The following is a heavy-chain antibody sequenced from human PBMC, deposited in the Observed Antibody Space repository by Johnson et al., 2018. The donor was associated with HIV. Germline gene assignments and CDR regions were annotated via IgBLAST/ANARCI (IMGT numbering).Heavy chain of an antibody. CDR3: AKKGTTMEVEI. CDR1: AFSISTYG. V-gene: IGHV3-33*06. J-gene: IGHJ3*01. D-gene: IGHD2-21*01. Sequence: QVQLVESGGGVVQPGRSLTLSCAASAFSISTYGMHWVRQAPGKGLEWVAVIWFDGGNKYYADSVKGRFAISRDNSKNTLYLQLNSLRAEDTAVYYWAKKGTTMEVEIWGQGTRVTVSS. CDR2: IWFDGGNK.